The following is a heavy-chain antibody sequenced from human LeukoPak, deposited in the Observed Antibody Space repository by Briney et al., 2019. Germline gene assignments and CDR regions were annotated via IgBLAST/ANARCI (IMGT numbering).Heavy chain of an antibody. Sequence: PSETLSLTCTVSGGSISDYYWNWLRQPPGKGLECIVYIYYSGSTTYNPSLKSRVTMSVDTAKNQFSLKLRSVTDADTAVYYCARGDFCSSSNCYLRPMDVWGKGTTVTVSS. J-gene: IGHJ6*03. D-gene: IGHD2-2*01. CDR2: IYYSGST. V-gene: IGHV4-59*01. CDR1: GGSISDYY. CDR3: ARGDFCSSSNCYLRPMDV.